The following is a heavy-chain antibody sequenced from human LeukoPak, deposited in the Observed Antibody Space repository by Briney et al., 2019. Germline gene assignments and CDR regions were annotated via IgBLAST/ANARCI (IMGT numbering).Heavy chain of an antibody. J-gene: IGHJ5*02. CDR2: IIPIFGIA. CDR1: GGTFGRYA. D-gene: IGHD4-17*01. V-gene: IGHV1-69*04. Sequence: SVKVSCKASGGTFGRYAISWVRQAPGQGLEWMGRIIPIFGIANYAQKFQGRVTITADKSTSTAYMELSSLRSEDTAVYYCARGHADSGRKHSSWSDPWGQGTLVTVSS. CDR3: ARGHADSGRKHSSWSDP.